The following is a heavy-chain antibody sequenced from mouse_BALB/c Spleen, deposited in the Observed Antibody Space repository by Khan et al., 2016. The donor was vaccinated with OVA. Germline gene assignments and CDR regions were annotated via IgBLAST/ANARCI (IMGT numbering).Heavy chain of an antibody. CDR2: IWGDGST. J-gene: IGHJ4*01. Sequence: QVQLKLSGPGLVVPSQSLSITCTVSGFSLTGYGVNWVRQPPGKGLEWLGMIWGDGSTDYNSALKSRLSITKDNSKSQVFLKMNSLQTDDTARYYCARAYYANYREAMDYWGQGNSVTVSS. CDR1: GFSLTGYG. CDR3: ARAYYANYREAMDY. V-gene: IGHV2-6-7*01. D-gene: IGHD2-10*01.